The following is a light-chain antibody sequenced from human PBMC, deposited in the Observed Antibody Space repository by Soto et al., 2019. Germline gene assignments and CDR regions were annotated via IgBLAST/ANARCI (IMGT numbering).Light chain of an antibody. CDR3: QQYKNWHPIT. Sequence: ILMTQSPSTLSVSPGERATLSCRASQSISSKLAWYQQKPGQAPRLLIYGASTRATGIPVRFSGSGSGTELTLTITSLQYEDFGVYYCQQYKNWHPITFGQGTRLEIK. CDR2: GAS. CDR1: QSISSK. J-gene: IGKJ5*01. V-gene: IGKV3-15*01.